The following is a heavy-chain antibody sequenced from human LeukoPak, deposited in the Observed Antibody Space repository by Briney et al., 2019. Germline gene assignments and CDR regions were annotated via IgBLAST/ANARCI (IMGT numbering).Heavy chain of an antibody. CDR2: IYYSGST. CDR3: AREGSGVWGNYGMDV. V-gene: IGHV4-61*01. Sequence: SETLSLTCTVSGGSVSSGSYYWSCIRQPPGMGLEGSGYIYYSGSTNYNPSLKSLVTISVDTSKNQFSLKLSSVTAADTAVYYCAREGSGVWGNYGMDVWGQGTTVTVSS. D-gene: IGHD3-16*01. CDR1: GGSVSSGSYY. J-gene: IGHJ6*02.